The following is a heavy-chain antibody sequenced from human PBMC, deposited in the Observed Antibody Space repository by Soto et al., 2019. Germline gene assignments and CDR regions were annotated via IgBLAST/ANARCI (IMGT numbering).Heavy chain of an antibody. V-gene: IGHV4-61*01. D-gene: IGHD6-6*01. CDR3: ARKKLVGSAFDI. CDR2: IYYSGST. J-gene: IGHJ3*02. CDR1: GGSVSSGSYY. Sequence: PSETLSLTCTVSGGSVSSGSYYWSWIRQPPGKGLEWIGYIYYSGSTNYNPSLKSRVTISVDTSKNQFSLKLSSVTAADTAVYYCARKKLVGSAFDIWGQGTMVTVSS.